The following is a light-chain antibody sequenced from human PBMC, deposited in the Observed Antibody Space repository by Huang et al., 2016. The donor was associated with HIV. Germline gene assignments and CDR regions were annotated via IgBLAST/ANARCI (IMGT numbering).Light chain of an antibody. CDR2: GAF. J-gene: IGKJ1*01. CDR1: QSVGRN. V-gene: IGKV3-15*01. CDR3: QQYDAWRT. Sequence: EVLMTQSPATLSVSPGASATLYCRASQSVGRNLAWYQQKRGQSPRLLIYGAFTRATGVPDRFSGSGSRADFRLTISSLQSEDFAVYYCQQYDAWRTFGQGTKVEL.